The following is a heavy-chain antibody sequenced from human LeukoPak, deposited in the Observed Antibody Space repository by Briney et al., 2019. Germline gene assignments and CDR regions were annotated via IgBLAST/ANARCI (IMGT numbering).Heavy chain of an antibody. V-gene: IGHV3-30*18. CDR1: GFTFSSYG. D-gene: IGHD2-21*02. CDR2: ISYDGSNK. J-gene: IGHJ6*02. CDR3: AKDACGGDCYVLWYYYYYGMDV. Sequence: PGGSLRLSCAASGFTFSSYGMHWVRQAPGKGLEWVAVISYDGSNKCYADSVKGRFTISRDNSKNTLYLQMNSLRAEDTTVYYCAKDACGGDCYVLWYYYYYGMDVWGQGTTVTVSS.